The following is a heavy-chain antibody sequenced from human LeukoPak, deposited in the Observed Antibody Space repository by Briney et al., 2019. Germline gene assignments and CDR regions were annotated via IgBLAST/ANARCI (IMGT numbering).Heavy chain of an antibody. CDR1: GGSISSGDYY. D-gene: IGHD2-15*01. V-gene: IGHV4-30-4*08. J-gene: IGHJ5*02. Sequence: SQTLSLTCTVSGGSISSGDYYWGWLRQPPGKGLEWIGYIYYSGSTYYNPSLKSRVTISVDTSKNQFSLKLSSVTAADTAVYYCARVALGYFDPWGQGTLVTVSS. CDR3: ARVALGYFDP. CDR2: IYYSGST.